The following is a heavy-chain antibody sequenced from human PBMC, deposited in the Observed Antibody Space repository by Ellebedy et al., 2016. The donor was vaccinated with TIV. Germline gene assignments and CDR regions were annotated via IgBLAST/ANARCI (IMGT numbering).Heavy chain of an antibody. CDR1: GFTFTGHW. Sequence: GESLKISCKGSGFTFTGHWIGWVRQMPGKGLEWMGIIYPGDSDTRYSPSFQGQVTISADNSINTAYLQWSSLKASDTAMYYCARRSFSGFHYFDYWGQGTLVTVSS. D-gene: IGHD3-10*01. J-gene: IGHJ4*02. V-gene: IGHV5-51*01. CDR3: ARRSFSGFHYFDY. CDR2: IYPGDSDT.